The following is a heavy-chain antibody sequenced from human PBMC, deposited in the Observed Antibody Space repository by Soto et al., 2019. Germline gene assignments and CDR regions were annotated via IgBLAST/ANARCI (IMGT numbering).Heavy chain of an antibody. CDR1: RGYVNTFH. Sequence: PSETLSLTCTVSRGYVNTFHWSWVRQPAGKGLEWIGRIFPNGNTDYSPSLKSRVTLSVDTSKNQFSLKLSSVTAADTTVYYCARHGDIVVVPAAISSDYYYGMDVWGQGTTIT. V-gene: IGHV4-4*07. CDR2: IFPNGNT. D-gene: IGHD2-2*02. CDR3: ARHGDIVVVPAAISSDYYYGMDV. J-gene: IGHJ6*02.